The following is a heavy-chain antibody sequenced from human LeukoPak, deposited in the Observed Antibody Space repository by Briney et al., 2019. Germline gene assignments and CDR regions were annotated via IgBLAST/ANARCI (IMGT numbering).Heavy chain of an antibody. D-gene: IGHD3-22*01. V-gene: IGHV1-18*01. CDR2: ISAYNGNT. J-gene: IGHJ3*02. Sequence: ASVKVSCKASGYTFTSYGIGWVRQAPGQGLEWMGWISAYNGNTNYAQKLQGRVTMTTDTSTSTAYMELRSLRSDDTAVYYCARAGCYYDSSHDAFDIWGQGTMVTVSS. CDR3: ARAGCYYDSSHDAFDI. CDR1: GYTFTSYG.